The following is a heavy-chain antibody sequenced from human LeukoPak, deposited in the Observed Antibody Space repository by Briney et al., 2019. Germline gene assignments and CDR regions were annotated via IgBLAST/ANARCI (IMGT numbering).Heavy chain of an antibody. CDR1: GGPISSYY. V-gene: IGHV4-59*01. CDR2: IYYSGST. J-gene: IGHJ4*02. Sequence: SETLSLTCTVSGGPISSYYWSWIRQPPGKGLEWVGYIYYSGSTNYNPSLKSRVTISVDTSKNQFSLKLSSVTAADTAVYYCARVRRTIFGVVTPDYWGQGTLVTVSS. CDR3: ARVRRTIFGVVTPDY. D-gene: IGHD3-3*01.